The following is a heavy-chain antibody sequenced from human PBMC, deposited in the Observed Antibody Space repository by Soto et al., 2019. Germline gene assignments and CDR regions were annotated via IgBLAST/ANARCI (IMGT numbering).Heavy chain of an antibody. V-gene: IGHV3-49*03. D-gene: IGHD6-13*01. CDR3: TRVGPVFKSSWYTDY. Sequence: GGSLRLSCTASGFTFGDYAMSWFRQAPGKGLEWVGFIRSKAYGGTTEYAASVKGRFTISRDDSKSIAYLQMNSLKTEDTAVYYCTRVGPVFKSSWYTDYWGQGTLVTVSS. CDR1: GFTFGDYA. J-gene: IGHJ4*02. CDR2: IRSKAYGGTT.